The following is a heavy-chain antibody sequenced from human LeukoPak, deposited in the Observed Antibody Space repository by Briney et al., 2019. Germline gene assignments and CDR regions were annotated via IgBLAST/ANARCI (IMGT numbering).Heavy chain of an antibody. CDR3: ASSGSLDHYYFDY. CDR1: GYTFTGYY. D-gene: IGHD3-10*01. CDR2: INPNSGGT. J-gene: IGHJ4*02. Sequence: ASVKVSCKASGYTFTGYYMHWVRQAPGQGLEWMGWINPNSGGTNYVQKFQGRVTMTRDTSISTAYMELSRLRSDDTAVYYCASSGSLDHYYFDYWGQGTLVTVSS. V-gene: IGHV1-2*02.